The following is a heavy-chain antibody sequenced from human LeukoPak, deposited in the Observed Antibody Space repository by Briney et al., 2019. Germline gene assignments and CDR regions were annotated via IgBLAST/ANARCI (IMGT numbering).Heavy chain of an antibody. Sequence: GGSLRLSCAASGFTFSSYAMHWVRQAPGKGLEWVAVISYDGSNKYYADSVKGRFTISRDNSKNTLYLQMNSLRAEDTAVYYCARGSGSYPPYYYGMDVWGQGTTVTVSS. V-gene: IGHV3-30-3*01. CDR1: GFTFSSYA. D-gene: IGHD1-26*01. CDR3: ARGSGSYPPYYYGMDV. J-gene: IGHJ6*02. CDR2: ISYDGSNK.